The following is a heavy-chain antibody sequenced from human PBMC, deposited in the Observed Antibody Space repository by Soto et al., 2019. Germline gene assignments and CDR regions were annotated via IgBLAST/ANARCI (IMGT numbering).Heavy chain of an antibody. D-gene: IGHD2-15*01. J-gene: IGHJ6*02. V-gene: IGHV3-15*07. CDR3: TTGSVEGV. Sequence: QLVESGGGLVRPGGSLRLSCSASGFSISSAWMNWVRQAPGKGLEWVGRIKTKIEGETTHYAAPVNGRFNVSSDDSKNMLYLQMNSLKGDDTALYYCTTGSVEGVWGQGTTVTVSS. CDR2: IKTKIEGETT. CDR1: GFSISSAW.